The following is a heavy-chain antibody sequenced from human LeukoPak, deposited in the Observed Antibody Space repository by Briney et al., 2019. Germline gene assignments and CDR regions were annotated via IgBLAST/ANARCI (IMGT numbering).Heavy chain of an antibody. CDR1: GYTFTSYG. CDR3: ARDQYSFCSGGSCYSGASRVAFDI. D-gene: IGHD2-15*01. CDR2: ISAYNGNT. J-gene: IGHJ3*02. Sequence: ASVKVSCKASGYTFTSYGISWVRQAPGQGLEWMGWISAYNGNTNYAQKLQGRVTMTTDTSTSTAYMELRSLRSDDTAVYYCARDQYSFCSGGSCYSGASRVAFDIWGQGTMVTVSS. V-gene: IGHV1-18*01.